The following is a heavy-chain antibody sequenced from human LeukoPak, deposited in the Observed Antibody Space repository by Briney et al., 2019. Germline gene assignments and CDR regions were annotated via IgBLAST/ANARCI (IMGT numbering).Heavy chain of an antibody. J-gene: IGHJ6*01. Sequence: ASVKLSCKASVYTFTGYYMHCVRHAPGQGLECMGWINPNSGDTKYAHKFQGRVTMTRDTSTSTAYMELSSLRSEDTAVYHCAADHDLWFGDPLSGMDVWGQGTTVTVSS. D-gene: IGHD3-10*01. CDR1: VYTFTGYY. V-gene: IGHV1-2*02. CDR3: AADHDLWFGDPLSGMDV. CDR2: INPNSGDT.